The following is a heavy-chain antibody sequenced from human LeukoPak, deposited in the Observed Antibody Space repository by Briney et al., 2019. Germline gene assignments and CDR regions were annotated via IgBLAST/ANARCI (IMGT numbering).Heavy chain of an antibody. CDR3: AKCTAIVATRHYYYYMDV. CDR2: LSGSGGST. Sequence: PGGSLRLSCATSGFTFSIYAMTWVRQAPGKGLEWVSTLSGSGGSTYYADSVKGRFTISRDNSKNTLSLQMNSLRAEDTAVYYCAKCTAIVATRHYYYYMDVWGKGTTVTVSS. V-gene: IGHV3-23*01. D-gene: IGHD5-12*01. CDR1: GFTFSIYA. J-gene: IGHJ6*03.